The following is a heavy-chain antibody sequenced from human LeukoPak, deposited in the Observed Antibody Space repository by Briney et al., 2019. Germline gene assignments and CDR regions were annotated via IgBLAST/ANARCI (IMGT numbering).Heavy chain of an antibody. V-gene: IGHV3-30-3*01. J-gene: IGHJ6*02. CDR1: GFTFSSYA. D-gene: IGHD2-8*01. CDR3: ARDGHRYCTNGVCLHYYYGMDV. Sequence: GRSLRLSCAASGFTFSSYAMHWVRQAPGKGLEWVAVISYDGSNKYYADSVKGRFTISRDNSKNTRYLQMNSLRAEDTAVYYCARDGHRYCTNGVCLHYYYGMDVWGQGTTVTVSS. CDR2: ISYDGSNK.